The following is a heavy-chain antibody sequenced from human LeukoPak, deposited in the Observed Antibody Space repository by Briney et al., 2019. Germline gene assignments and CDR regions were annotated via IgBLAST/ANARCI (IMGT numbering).Heavy chain of an antibody. CDR1: GYTFTGYY. V-gene: IGHV1-2*02. Sequence: ASVKVSCKASGYTFTGYYMHWVRQAPGQGLEWMGWINPNSGGTYYAQKFQGRVTMTRDTSISTAYMELSRLRSDDTAVYYCAREDGQGLDDYWGQGTLVTVSS. CDR2: INPNSGGT. J-gene: IGHJ4*02. CDR3: AREDGQGLDDY.